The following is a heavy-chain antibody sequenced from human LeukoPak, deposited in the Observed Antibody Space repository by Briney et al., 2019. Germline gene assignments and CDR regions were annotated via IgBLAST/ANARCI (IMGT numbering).Heavy chain of an antibody. D-gene: IGHD6-13*01. CDR3: ARDRSSSYHNRLEYFDY. J-gene: IGHJ4*02. Sequence: ASVKVSCKVSGYTLTELSMHWVRQAPGKGLEWMGGLDPEDGETIYAQKFQGRVTMTRDMSTSTVYMELSSLRSEDTAVYYCARDRSSSYHNRLEYFDYWGQGTLVTVSS. CDR2: LDPEDGET. V-gene: IGHV1-24*01. CDR1: GYTLTELS.